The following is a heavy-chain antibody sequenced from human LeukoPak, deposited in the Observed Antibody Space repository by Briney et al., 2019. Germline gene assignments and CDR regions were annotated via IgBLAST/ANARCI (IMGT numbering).Heavy chain of an antibody. CDR3: AKGEYHQDGIGENRFDN. J-gene: IGHJ4*01. D-gene: IGHD5-24*01. CDR2: ISSSSSTI. CDR1: GFTFSSYS. V-gene: IGHV3-48*01. Sequence: PGGSLRLSCAASGFTFSSYSMNWVRQAPGKGLEWVSYISSSSSTIYYADSVKGRFTISRDNAKNSLYLQMNSLRAEDTAVYYCAKGEYHQDGIGENRFDNWGQGALVTVSS.